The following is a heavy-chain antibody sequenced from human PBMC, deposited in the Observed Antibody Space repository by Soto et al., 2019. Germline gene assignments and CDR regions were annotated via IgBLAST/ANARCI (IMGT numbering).Heavy chain of an antibody. V-gene: IGHV3-23*01. J-gene: IGHJ4*02. CDR1: GFPFSSYA. Sequence: EVQLLESGGGLVQPGGSLRLACAASGFPFSSYAMNWVRQAPGQGLEWVSAISDSGGITFYADSVKGRFTIYRDNSKNTVYLQVNSLRAEDTAVYYWAKGGGGSFFDYWGQGTLVTVSS. CDR2: ISDSGGIT. D-gene: IGHD2-15*01. CDR3: AKGGGGSFFDY.